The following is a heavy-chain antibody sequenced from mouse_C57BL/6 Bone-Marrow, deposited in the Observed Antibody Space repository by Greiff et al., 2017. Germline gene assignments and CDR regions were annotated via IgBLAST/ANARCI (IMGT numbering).Heavy chain of an antibody. Sequence: VQLQQSGAELARPGASVKLSCKASGYPFTSYGISWVKQRTGQGLEWIGEIYPRSGNTYYNEKFKGKATLTADKSSSTAYMELRSLTSEDSAVYFCARVRAQANYFDYWGQGTTLTVSS. CDR3: ARVRAQANYFDY. J-gene: IGHJ2*01. V-gene: IGHV1-81*01. CDR2: IYPRSGNT. CDR1: GYPFTSYG. D-gene: IGHD3-2*02.